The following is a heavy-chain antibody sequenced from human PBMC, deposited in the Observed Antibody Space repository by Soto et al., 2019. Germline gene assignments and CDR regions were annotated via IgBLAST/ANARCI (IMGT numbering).Heavy chain of an antibody. CDR3: ARDRERGYSYGYFDY. V-gene: IGHV4-30-4*01. CDR2: IYYSGSS. Sequence: SETLSLTCTVSGGSISSGYYYWSWIRQPPGKGLEWLGYIYYSGSSYYNPSLKSRITISVDTSKNQFSLNLSSVTAADTAVYYCARDRERGYSYGYFDYWGQGILVTVSS. CDR1: GGSISSGYYY. D-gene: IGHD5-18*01. J-gene: IGHJ4*02.